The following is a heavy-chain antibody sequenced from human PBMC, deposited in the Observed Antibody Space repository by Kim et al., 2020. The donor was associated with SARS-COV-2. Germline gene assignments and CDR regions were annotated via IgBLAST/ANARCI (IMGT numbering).Heavy chain of an antibody. V-gene: IGHV4-59*13. D-gene: IGHD6-19*01. CDR2: IYYSGST. J-gene: IGHJ3*02. CDR1: GGSISSYY. Sequence: SETLSLTCTASGGSISSYYWSWIRQPPGKGLEWIGYIYYSGSTNYNPSLKSRVTISVDTSKYQFSLKLSSVTAADTAVYYCARDEADYSSGWYEGAFDIWGQGTMVTVSS. CDR3: ARDEADYSSGWYEGAFDI.